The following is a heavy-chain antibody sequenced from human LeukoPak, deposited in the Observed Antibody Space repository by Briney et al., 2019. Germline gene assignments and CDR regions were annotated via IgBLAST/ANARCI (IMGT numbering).Heavy chain of an antibody. D-gene: IGHD1-26*01. CDR2: ISHTSRTI. J-gene: IGHJ4*02. CDR3: ARDRYSGSYPLDY. V-gene: IGHV3-11*01. CDR1: GFSFSDYY. Sequence: GGSLRLSCVASGFSFSDYYINWIRQAPGKGLEWISYISHTSRTIYYAESVKGRFTISRDNSENSVYLQMDNLRGEDTAVYYCARDRYSGSYPLDYWGQGTLVTVSS.